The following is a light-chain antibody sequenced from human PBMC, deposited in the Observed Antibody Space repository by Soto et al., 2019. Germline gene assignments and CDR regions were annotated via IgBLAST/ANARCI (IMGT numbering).Light chain of an antibody. V-gene: IGKV1-6*01. J-gene: IGKJ3*01. CDR2: AAS. CDR1: QGIRND. Sequence: AIQMTQSPSSLSASVGDRVTITCRASQGIRNDLDWFQQKPGKAPKLLIYAASNLQSGVPARFSGSGSGTDFTLTISSLQPEDFAHYYCLPKYFYPFTFGPGTKVDIK. CDR3: LPKYFYPFT.